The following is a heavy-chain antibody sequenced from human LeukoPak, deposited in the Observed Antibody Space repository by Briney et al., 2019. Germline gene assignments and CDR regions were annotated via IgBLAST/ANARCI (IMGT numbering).Heavy chain of an antibody. V-gene: IGHV1-69*06. CDR2: IIPIFGTV. CDR1: GSAFFSYA. CDR3: ARDLRSVKRNTAYDAFDL. Sequence: SVKVSCRTSGSAFFSYAINWVRQAPGQGLEWMGGIIPIFGTVDYAQKFQGRVTFTADKSTNTAYMELRSLRSDDTALYYCARDLRSVKRNTAYDAFDLWGQGTMVTVSS. J-gene: IGHJ3*01. D-gene: IGHD3-3*01.